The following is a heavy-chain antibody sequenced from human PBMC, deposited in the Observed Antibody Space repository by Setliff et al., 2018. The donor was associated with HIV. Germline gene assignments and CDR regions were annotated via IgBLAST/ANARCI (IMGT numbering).Heavy chain of an antibody. CDR3: ARGSRGARASKIDSSGYYLVY. CDR1: GGSISSSSYY. D-gene: IGHD3-22*01. J-gene: IGHJ4*02. Sequence: SETLSLTCTVPGGSISSSSYYWGWIRRPPGKGLEWIGSIYYSGSTYYNPSLKSRVTISVDTSKNQFSLKLSSVTAADTAVYYCARGSRGARASKIDSSGYYLVYWGQGTLVTVSS. CDR2: IYYSGST. V-gene: IGHV4-39*07.